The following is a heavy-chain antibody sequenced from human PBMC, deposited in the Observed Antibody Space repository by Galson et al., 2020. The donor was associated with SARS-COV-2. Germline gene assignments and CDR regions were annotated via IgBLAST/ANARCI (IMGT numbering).Heavy chain of an antibody. V-gene: IGHV3-7*01. CDR1: GFTFSSYW. Sequence: GGSLRLSCAASGFTFSSYWMSWVRQAPGKGLEWVANIKQDGSEKYYVDSVKGRFTISRDNAKNSLYLQMNSLRAEDTAVYYCARDGLYYDLWSGSPFYGMDVWGQGTTVIVSS. CDR3: ARDGLYYDLWSGSPFYGMDV. J-gene: IGHJ6*02. D-gene: IGHD3-3*01. CDR2: IKQDGSEK.